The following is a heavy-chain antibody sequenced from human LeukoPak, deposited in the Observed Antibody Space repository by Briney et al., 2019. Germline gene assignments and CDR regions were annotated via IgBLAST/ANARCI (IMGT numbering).Heavy chain of an antibody. CDR1: GFSLRNYW. CDR3: ARALDSSSSRYQAFEY. V-gene: IGHV3-7*01. CDR2: IKQDESEK. D-gene: IGHD2-2*01. Sequence: GGSLRLSCVASGFSLRNYWMSWVRQAPGKGLEWVANIKQDESEKYYVDSVKGRFTISRDNAKNSLYLRMNSLRAEDTAVYYCARALDSSSSRYQAFEYWGQGTMVTVSS. J-gene: IGHJ4*02.